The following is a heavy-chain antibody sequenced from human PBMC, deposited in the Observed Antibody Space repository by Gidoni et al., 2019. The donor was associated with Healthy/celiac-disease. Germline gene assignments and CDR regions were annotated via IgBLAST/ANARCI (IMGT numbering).Heavy chain of an antibody. D-gene: IGHD4-4*01. V-gene: IGHV4-34*01. J-gene: IGHJ3*02. CDR1: GGSFSGYY. CDR2: INHSGST. Sequence: QVQLQQWGAGLLKPSETLSLTCAVYGGSFSGYYWSWIRQPPGKGLEWIGEINHSGSTNYNPSLKSRVTISIDTSKSQFSLKVSSVTAADTAVYYCARVPVSLDAFDIWGQGTMVTVSS. CDR3: ARVPVSLDAFDI.